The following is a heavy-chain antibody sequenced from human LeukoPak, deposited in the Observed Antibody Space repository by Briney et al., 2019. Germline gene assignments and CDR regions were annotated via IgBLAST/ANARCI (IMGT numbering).Heavy chain of an antibody. D-gene: IGHD3-22*01. CDR1: GYTLNTFS. J-gene: IGHJ4*02. CDR2: LIPIFDTS. CDR3: ARRAGDSSGYSLLNY. V-gene: IGHV1-69*06. Sequence: GASVKVSCKASGYTLNTFSISWVRQAPGQGLEWMGGLIPIFDTSNYAQKFQGRVTFTADKITNTAYMDLTSLTSEDTAVYYCARRAGDSSGYSLLNYWGQGTLVTVSS.